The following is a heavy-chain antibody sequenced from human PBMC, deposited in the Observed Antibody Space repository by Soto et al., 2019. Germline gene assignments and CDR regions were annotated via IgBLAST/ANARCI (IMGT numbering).Heavy chain of an antibody. CDR2: IYYSGST. CDR3: ARGGIATAAPPAY. V-gene: IGHV4-31*03. Sequence: PSETLSLTCTVPGGSISSGGYYWSWIRQHPGKGLEWIGYIYYSGSTYYNQSLKSRATISVDTSKNQFSLKLSSVTAADTAVYYCARGGIATAAPPAYWGQGTLVTVSS. D-gene: IGHD6-13*01. J-gene: IGHJ4*02. CDR1: GGSISSGGYY.